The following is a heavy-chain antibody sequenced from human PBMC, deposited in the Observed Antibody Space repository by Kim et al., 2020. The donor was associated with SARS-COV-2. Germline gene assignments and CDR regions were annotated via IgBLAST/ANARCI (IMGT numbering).Heavy chain of an antibody. CDR1: GGSFSGYY. V-gene: IGHV4-34*01. Sequence: SETLSLTCAVYGGSFSGYYWSWIRQPPGKGLEWIGEINHSGSTNYNPSLKSRVTISVDTSKNQFSLKLSSVTAADTAVYYCARGRRGQLWSRGENYYYYGMDVWGQGTTVTVSS. D-gene: IGHD5-18*01. CDR3: ARGRRGQLWSRGENYYYYGMDV. CDR2: INHSGST. J-gene: IGHJ6*02.